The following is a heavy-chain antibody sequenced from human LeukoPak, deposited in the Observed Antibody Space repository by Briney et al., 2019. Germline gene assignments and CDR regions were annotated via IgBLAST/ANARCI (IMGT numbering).Heavy chain of an antibody. CDR3: ARAGDSSGAKPDFDY. Sequence: SETLSLTCAVYGGSFSGYYWSWIRQPPGKGLEWIGEINHSGSTNYNPSLKSRVTTSVDTSKNQFSLKLSSVTAADTAVYYCARAGDSSGAKPDFDYWGQGTLVTVSS. CDR1: GGSFSGYY. J-gene: IGHJ4*02. CDR2: INHSGST. D-gene: IGHD3-22*01. V-gene: IGHV4-34*01.